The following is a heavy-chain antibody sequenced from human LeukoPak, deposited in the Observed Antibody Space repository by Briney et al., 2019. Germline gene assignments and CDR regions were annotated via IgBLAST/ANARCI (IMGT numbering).Heavy chain of an antibody. V-gene: IGHV3-21*01. Sequence: GGSLRLSCAASGFTFSSYSMNWVRQAPGKGLEWVSSISSSSSYIYYADSVKGRFTISRDNAKNSLYVQMNSLRADDTAVYYCAREPYSWGSYQVDYWGQGTPVTVSS. CDR3: AREPYSWGSYQVDY. CDR1: GFTFSSYS. CDR2: ISSSSSYI. J-gene: IGHJ4*02. D-gene: IGHD3-16*02.